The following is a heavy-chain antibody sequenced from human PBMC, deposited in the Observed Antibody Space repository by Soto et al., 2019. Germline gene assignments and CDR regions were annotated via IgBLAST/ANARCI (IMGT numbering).Heavy chain of an antibody. CDR1: GFTFSSYS. V-gene: IGHV3-23*01. Sequence: GGSLRLSCAASGFTFSSYSMSWVRQAPGKGLEWVSGFRAGGDDGTTYYADSVKGRFTISRDNSKNTLFLQMNSLRVEDTAIYYCAKKVNSGPGSQYFDYWGQGTLVTVSS. CDR3: AKKVNSGPGSQYFDY. D-gene: IGHD3-10*01. J-gene: IGHJ4*02. CDR2: FRAGGDDGTT.